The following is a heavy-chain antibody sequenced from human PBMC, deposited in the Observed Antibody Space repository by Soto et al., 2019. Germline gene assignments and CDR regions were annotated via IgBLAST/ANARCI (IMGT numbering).Heavy chain of an antibody. CDR1: EYTFTGYY. Sequence: ASVKVSCKASEYTFTGYYMHWVRQAPGQGLEWMGWINPNSGGTNYAQKFQGWVTMTRDTSISTAYMELSRLRSDDTAVYYCARSYYGDRPEYFQHWGQGTLVTVSS. CDR3: ARSYYGDRPEYFQH. CDR2: INPNSGGT. D-gene: IGHD4-17*01. V-gene: IGHV1-2*04. J-gene: IGHJ1*01.